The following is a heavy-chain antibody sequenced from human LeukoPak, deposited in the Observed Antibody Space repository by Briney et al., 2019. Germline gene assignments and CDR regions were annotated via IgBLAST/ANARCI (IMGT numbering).Heavy chain of an antibody. CDR1: GFTFSSYS. Sequence: GGSLRLSCAASGFTFSSYSMNWVREAPGKGLECVSYISSSSSTIYYADSVKGRFTISRDNAKNSLYLQMNSLRAEDTAVYSCARDVSSSRVGSPFDYWGQGNLVTVSS. V-gene: IGHV3-48*01. D-gene: IGHD6-13*01. CDR3: ARDVSSSRVGSPFDY. CDR2: ISSSSSTI. J-gene: IGHJ4*02.